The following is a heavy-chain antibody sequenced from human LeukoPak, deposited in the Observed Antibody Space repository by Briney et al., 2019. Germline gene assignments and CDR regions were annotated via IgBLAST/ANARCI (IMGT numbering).Heavy chain of an antibody. CDR1: GGSISSYY. J-gene: IGHJ5*02. CDR3: ARGVMGYCSSTSCYAGNWFDP. V-gene: IGHV4-59*01. CDR2: IYYSGST. Sequence: PSETLSLTCTVSGGSISSYYWSWIRQPPGKGLEWIGYIYYSGSTNYNPSLKSRVTISVDTSKNQFSLKLSSVTAADTAVYYCARGVMGYCSSTSCYAGNWFDPWGQGTLVTVSS. D-gene: IGHD2-2*01.